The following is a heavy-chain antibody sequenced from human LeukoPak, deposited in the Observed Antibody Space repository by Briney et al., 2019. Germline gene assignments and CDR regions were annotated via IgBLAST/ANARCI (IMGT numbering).Heavy chain of an antibody. J-gene: IGHJ4*02. CDR3: ARGLVDSSGYYFSFDY. CDR2: IIPIFGTA. V-gene: IGHV1-69*05. D-gene: IGHD3-22*01. CDR1: GGTFISYA. Sequence: SVKVSCKASGGTFISYAISWVRQAPGQGLEWMGGIIPIFGTANYAQKFQGRVTITTDESTSTAYMELSSLRSEDTAVYYCARGLVDSSGYYFSFDYWGQGTLVTVSS.